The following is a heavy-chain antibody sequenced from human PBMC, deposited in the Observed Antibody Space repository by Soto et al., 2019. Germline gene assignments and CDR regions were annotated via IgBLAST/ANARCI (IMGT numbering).Heavy chain of an antibody. CDR1: GYSFSTYG. CDR2: ISGYNGDT. Sequence: QGLLVQSGAEVKQPGASVKVSCKASGYSFSTYGISWVRQAPGQGLEWMGWISGYNGDTNNAQKFQDRVTMTIDRSTTTAYLELRSLTSDDTAVYYCAKNRHPPYYYYGMDVWGQGTTVTVSS. CDR3: AKNRHPPYYYYGMDV. J-gene: IGHJ6*02. V-gene: IGHV1-18*01.